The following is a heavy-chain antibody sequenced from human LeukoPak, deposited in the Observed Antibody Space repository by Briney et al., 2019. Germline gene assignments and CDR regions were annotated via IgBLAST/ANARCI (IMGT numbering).Heavy chain of an antibody. J-gene: IGHJ4*02. D-gene: IGHD2-2*01. CDR2: MNPNSGNT. V-gene: IGHV1-8*01. CDR3: ARGLRWGSTSPLPGY. CDR1: RYTFTSYD. Sequence: ASVKVSCKASRYTFTSYDINWVRQATGQGLEWMGWMNPNSGNTGYAQKFQGRVTMTRNTSISTAYVELSSLRSEDTAVYYCARGLRWGSTSPLPGYWGQGTLVTVSS.